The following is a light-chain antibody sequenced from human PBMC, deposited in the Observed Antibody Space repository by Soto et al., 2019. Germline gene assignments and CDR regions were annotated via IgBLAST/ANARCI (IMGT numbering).Light chain of an antibody. V-gene: IGLV2-14*01. CDR1: SSDVGGYNY. CDR2: DVT. CDR3: SSCASSSPWV. J-gene: IGLJ2*01. Sequence: QSALTQPASVSGSPGQSITISCTGTSSDVGGYNYVSWYQQYPGKAPKLMIYDVTNRPSGVSNRFSGSKSGNTASLTISGLQAEDEADYYCSSCASSSPWVFGGGTPLPVL.